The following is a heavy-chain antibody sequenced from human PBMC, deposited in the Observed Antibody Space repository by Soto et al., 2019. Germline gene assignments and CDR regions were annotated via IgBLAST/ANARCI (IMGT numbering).Heavy chain of an antibody. CDR2: IYYSGST. Sequence: QVQLQESGPGLVKPSETLSLTCTVSGGSISSYYWRWIRQPPGKGLEWIGYIYYSGSTNYNPSLKSRVTRSVDTSKNQFSLKLSSVTAADTAVYYCASSSISWTQLGDYWYFDLWGRGTLVTVSS. CDR1: GGSISSYY. CDR3: ASSSISWTQLGDYWYFDL. V-gene: IGHV4-59*01. D-gene: IGHD6-13*01. J-gene: IGHJ2*01.